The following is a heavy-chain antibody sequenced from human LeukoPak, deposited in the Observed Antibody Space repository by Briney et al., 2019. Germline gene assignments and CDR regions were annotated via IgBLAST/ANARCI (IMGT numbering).Heavy chain of an antibody. CDR2: IYYSGST. D-gene: IGHD7-27*01. CDR3: ARVTGDTAFDI. CDR1: GGSISSYY. J-gene: IGHJ3*02. Sequence: PSETLSPTCTVSGGSISSYYWSWIRQPPGKGLEWIGYIYYSGSTNYNPSLKSRVTISVDTSKNQFSLKLSSVTAADTAVYYCARVTGDTAFDIWGQGTMVTVSS. V-gene: IGHV4-59*01.